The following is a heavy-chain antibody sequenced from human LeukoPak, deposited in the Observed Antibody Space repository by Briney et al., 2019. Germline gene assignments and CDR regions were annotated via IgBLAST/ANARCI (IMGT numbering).Heavy chain of an antibody. V-gene: IGHV1-2*02. D-gene: IGHD3-10*01. Sequence: ASVKVSCKASGYTFTGYYMHWVRQAPGQGLEWMGWINPNSGGTNYAQKFQGRVTMTRDTSISTAYMELSRLRSDDTAVYYCARDRYYYGSGSPSVDYWGQGTLVTASS. CDR1: GYTFTGYY. CDR2: INPNSGGT. CDR3: ARDRYYYGSGSPSVDY. J-gene: IGHJ4*02.